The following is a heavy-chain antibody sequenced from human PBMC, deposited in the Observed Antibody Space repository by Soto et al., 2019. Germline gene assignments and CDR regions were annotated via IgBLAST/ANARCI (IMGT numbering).Heavy chain of an antibody. D-gene: IGHD3-9*01. CDR1: GGSVSRGSYY. CDR2: IYHSGST. Sequence: SLTCTVSGGSVSRGSYYWSWIRQPPGKGLEWIGYIYHSGSTNYNPSLKSRVTLSIDTSKNQFSLKLSSVTAADTAVYYCARAYYDILTGYYPTNWFDPWGQGTLVTVSS. CDR3: ARAYYDILTGYYPTNWFDP. V-gene: IGHV4-61*01. J-gene: IGHJ5*02.